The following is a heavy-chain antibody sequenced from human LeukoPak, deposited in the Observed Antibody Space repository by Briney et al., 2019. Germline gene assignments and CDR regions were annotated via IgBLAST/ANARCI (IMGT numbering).Heavy chain of an antibody. CDR2: IYYSGST. J-gene: IGHJ4*02. Sequence: SETLPLTCTVSGGSISSYYWSWIRQPPGKGLEWIGYIYYSGSTNYNPSLKSRVNISVDASKNQFSLRLTSVTAADTAVYYCARLSSKKVANFDYWGQGTLVTVSS. CDR1: GGSISSYY. D-gene: IGHD2-15*01. CDR3: ARLSSKKVANFDY. V-gene: IGHV4-59*01.